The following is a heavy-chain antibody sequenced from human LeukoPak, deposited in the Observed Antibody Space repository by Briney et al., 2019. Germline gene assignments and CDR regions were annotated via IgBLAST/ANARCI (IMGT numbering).Heavy chain of an antibody. CDR3: ARGGRGYGYGPRDTIVDY. CDR1: GYSFSDYY. D-gene: IGHD5-18*01. V-gene: IGHV1-2*02. CDR2: INPNSGGT. Sequence: ASVKVSCKASGYSFSDYYIHWVRQAPGQGLEWMGWINPNSGGTIYAQKFQGRVTMTRDTSITTAYMELSSLRSDDTAVYFCARGGRGYGYGPRDTIVDYWGQGTLVTVSS. J-gene: IGHJ4*02.